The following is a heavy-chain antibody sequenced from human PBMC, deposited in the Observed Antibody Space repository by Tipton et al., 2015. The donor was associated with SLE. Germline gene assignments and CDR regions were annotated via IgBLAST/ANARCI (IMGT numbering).Heavy chain of an antibody. V-gene: IGHV4-31*03. CDR3: ARKTDFWSGSPFDY. Sequence: TLSLTCTVSGVSITNGGYFWNWVRQHPGEGLEWIGYIYYSGTTYYNPSLQSRVTISVDRSKNQFSLKLNSVTAADTAVYYCARKTDFWSGSPFDYWGQGTLVTVSS. CDR1: GVSITNGGYF. CDR2: IYYSGTT. D-gene: IGHD3-3*01. J-gene: IGHJ4*02.